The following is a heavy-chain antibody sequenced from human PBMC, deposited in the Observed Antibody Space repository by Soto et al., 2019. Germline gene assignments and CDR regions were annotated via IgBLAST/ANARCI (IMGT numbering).Heavy chain of an antibody. CDR1: GFTVSSYG. J-gene: IGHJ4*02. D-gene: IGHD2-8*02. CDR2: ISRDGGTK. V-gene: IGHV3-30*03. Sequence: QVQLVESGGGVVQPGRSLRLSCAASGFTVSSYGMHWVRQAPGKGLEWVAVISRDGGTKYYADSVKGRFTISRDNSRNTVFLDMNSLRGDDMAVYYCTGEVASGYWGQGTLVTVSS. CDR3: TGEVASGY.